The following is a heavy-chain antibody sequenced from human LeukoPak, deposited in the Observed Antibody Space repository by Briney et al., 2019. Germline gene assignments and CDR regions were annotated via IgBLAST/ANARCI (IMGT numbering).Heavy chain of an antibody. CDR3: ARRPTNYPIDY. Sequence: SETLSLTCTVSGGSISSGSYDWGWIRQPPGKGLERIGSIFHSGSTYYNPSLKSRVTTSVDTSKNQFSLKLSPVTAADTAVYYCARRPTNYPIDYWGQGTLVTVSS. J-gene: IGHJ4*02. V-gene: IGHV4-39*01. CDR1: GGSISSGSYD. D-gene: IGHD2-8*01. CDR2: IFHSGST.